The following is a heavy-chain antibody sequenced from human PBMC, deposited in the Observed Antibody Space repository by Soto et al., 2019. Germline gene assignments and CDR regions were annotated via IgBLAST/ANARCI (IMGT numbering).Heavy chain of an antibody. Sequence: SETLSLTCSVSGVSVSTNTQYWGWIRQSPGKGLEWIGSIYYGGRTYYNPSLKSRVTISVDTSKNQFSLRLSSVTAADTAVYYCATSQKGYNWNYFDHWGQGALVTVSS. J-gene: IGHJ4*02. D-gene: IGHD1-20*01. V-gene: IGHV4-39*01. CDR1: GVSVSTNTQY. CDR3: ATSQKGYNWNYFDH. CDR2: IYYGGRT.